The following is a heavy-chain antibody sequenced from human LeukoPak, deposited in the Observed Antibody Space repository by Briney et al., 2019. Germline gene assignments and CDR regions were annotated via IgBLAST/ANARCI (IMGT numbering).Heavy chain of an antibody. D-gene: IGHD3-3*02. V-gene: IGHV3-7*01. J-gene: IGHJ3*01. CDR2: IRPDGSAV. Sequence: GGSLRLSCKASGFSIHQSSMSWVRQAPVKGLEWVASIRPDGSAVFYVDSVKGRFTFSRDNAKNSLDLQMNSLRAEDTALYYCAKFRLPYSIDLWGQGTMVTVSS. CDR1: GFSIHQSS. CDR3: AKFRLPYSIDL.